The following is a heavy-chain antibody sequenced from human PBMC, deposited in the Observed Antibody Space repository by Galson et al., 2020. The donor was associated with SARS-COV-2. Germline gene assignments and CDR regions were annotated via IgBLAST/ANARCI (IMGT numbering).Heavy chain of an antibody. D-gene: IGHD6-19*01. J-gene: IGHJ3*02. CDR3: SRGGSSGDDAFDI. V-gene: IGHV3-30*03. CDR2: TSFDGSVK. Sequence: APGKGLEWVAVTSFDGSVKNYADSVKGRFTISRDNSKNTLYLQMNSLRADDTAVYYCSRGGSSGDDAFDIWGQGTMVTVSS.